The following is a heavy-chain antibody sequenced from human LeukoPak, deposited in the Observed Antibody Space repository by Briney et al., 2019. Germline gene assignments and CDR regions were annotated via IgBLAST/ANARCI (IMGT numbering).Heavy chain of an antibody. D-gene: IGHD2-15*01. CDR1: GYTFTSYY. V-gene: IGHV1-46*01. CDR3: ATGSRPPYCSGGSCYSNWFDP. J-gene: IGHJ5*02. CDR2: INPSGGST. Sequence: ASVKVSCKAPGYTFTSYYMHWVRQAPGQGLEWMGIINPSGGSTSYAQKFQGRVTMTRDTSTSTVYMELSSLRSEDTAVYYCATGSRPPYCSGGSCYSNWFDPWGQGTLVTVSS.